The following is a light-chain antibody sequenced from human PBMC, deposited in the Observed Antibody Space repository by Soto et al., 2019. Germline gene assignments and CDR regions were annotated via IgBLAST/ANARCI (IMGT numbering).Light chain of an antibody. CDR3: CSFAGSYTYV. V-gene: IGLV2-11*01. J-gene: IGLJ1*01. CDR1: SSDVGRYEY. Sequence: QSALTQPRSVSGSPGQSVTISCTDSSSDVGRYEYVSWYQQHPGKVPKLIIYDVSERPAGVPDRFSGSKSGNTASLTISGLQAEDEADYSCCSFAGSYTYVFGGGTKVTVL. CDR2: DVS.